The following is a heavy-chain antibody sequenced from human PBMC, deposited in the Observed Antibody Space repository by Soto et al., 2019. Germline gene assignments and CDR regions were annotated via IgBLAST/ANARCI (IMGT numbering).Heavy chain of an antibody. CDR2: INAANGNT. D-gene: IGHD6-25*01. CDR1: GYSFSSYA. J-gene: IGHJ4*02. V-gene: IGHV1-3*01. Sequence: QVQLVQSGAEVKKPGASVRVSCKASGYSFSSYAIHWVRQAPGQRLECMGWINAANGNTRYSQNFQGRVTITRDTSATTAYMDLSSLNSEDTAVYYCASSGGLDYWGQGTPITVSS. CDR3: ASSGGLDY.